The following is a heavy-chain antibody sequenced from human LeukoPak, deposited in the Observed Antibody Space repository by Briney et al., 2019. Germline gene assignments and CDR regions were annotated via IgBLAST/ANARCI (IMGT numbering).Heavy chain of an antibody. Sequence: ASVKVSCKASGYTFTSYGISWVRQAPGQGLEWMGWISAYNGNTNYAQKLQGRVTMTTDTSTSTAYMELRSLRSDDTAVYYCARTLNSQTDIVVVPAAITFDYWGQGTLVTVSS. CDR2: ISAYNGNT. CDR3: ARTLNSQTDIVVVPAAITFDY. D-gene: IGHD2-2*01. J-gene: IGHJ4*02. CDR1: GYTFTSYG. V-gene: IGHV1-18*01.